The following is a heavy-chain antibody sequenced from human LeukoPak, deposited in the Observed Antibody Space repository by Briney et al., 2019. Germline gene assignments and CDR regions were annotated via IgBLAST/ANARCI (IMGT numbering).Heavy chain of an antibody. Sequence: RGSLRLSCAASGFTFSNYAMTWVRQAPGKGLEWVSAISGDGNYIFYGDSVKGRFTSSRDNSKSTLYLQMSNLRAEDTAVYYCAKNRATGMAFYDYWGQGTQVTVSS. CDR3: AKNRATGMAFYDY. D-gene: IGHD5-18*01. V-gene: IGHV3-23*01. CDR2: ISGDGNYI. CDR1: GFTFSNYA. J-gene: IGHJ4*02.